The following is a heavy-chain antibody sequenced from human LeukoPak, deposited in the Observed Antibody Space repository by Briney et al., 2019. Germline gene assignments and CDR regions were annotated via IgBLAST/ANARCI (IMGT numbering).Heavy chain of an antibody. J-gene: IGHJ3*02. CDR3: ARLASYAFDI. Sequence: PSETLSLTCTVSGGSIISSSSSSYYWGWIRQSPGKGPEWVGGIYYSGSTYYNPSLKSRVTISVDTSKNQFSLKLSSVTAADTAVYYCARLASYAFDIWGQGTMVTVSS. CDR2: IYYSGST. V-gene: IGHV4-39*07. CDR1: GGSIISSSSSSYY. D-gene: IGHD5-12*01.